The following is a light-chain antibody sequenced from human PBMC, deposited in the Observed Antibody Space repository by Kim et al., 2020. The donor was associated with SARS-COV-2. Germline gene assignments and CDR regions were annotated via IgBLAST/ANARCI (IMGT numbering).Light chain of an antibody. V-gene: IGLV2-14*04. Sequence: YNYVSWYQQHPGKAPQLMIYDVSQRPSGVSDRFSGSKSGNTASLTISGLQAEDEADYYCSSYTSSISWVFGGGTKLTVL. CDR1: YNY. J-gene: IGLJ3*02. CDR3: SSYTSSISWV. CDR2: DVS.